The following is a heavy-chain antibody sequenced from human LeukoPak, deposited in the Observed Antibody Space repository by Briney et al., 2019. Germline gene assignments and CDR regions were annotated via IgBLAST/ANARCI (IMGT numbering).Heavy chain of an antibody. CDR1: GFTFSSYW. V-gene: IGHV3-23*01. J-gene: IGHJ4*02. CDR2: ISGSGGST. CDR3: AKDSLYSGSYLDY. D-gene: IGHD1-26*01. Sequence: GGSLRLSCAASGFTFSSYWMSWVRQAPGKGLEWVSAISGSGGSTYYADSVKGRFTISRDNSKNTLYLQMNSLRAEDTAVYYCAKDSLYSGSYLDYWGQGTLVTVSS.